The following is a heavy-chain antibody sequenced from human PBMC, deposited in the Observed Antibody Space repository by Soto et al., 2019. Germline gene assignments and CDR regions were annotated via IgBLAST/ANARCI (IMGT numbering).Heavy chain of an antibody. J-gene: IGHJ5*02. V-gene: IGHV4-34*01. CDR3: ARVQQWLVRNWFDP. CDR1: GGSFSGYY. CDR2: INHSGST. D-gene: IGHD6-19*01. Sequence: SETLSLTCAVYGGSFSGYYWSWIRQPPGKGLEWIGEINHSGSTNYNPSLKSRVAISVDTSKNQFSLKLSSVTAADTAVYYCARVQQWLVRNWFDPWGQGTLVTVSS.